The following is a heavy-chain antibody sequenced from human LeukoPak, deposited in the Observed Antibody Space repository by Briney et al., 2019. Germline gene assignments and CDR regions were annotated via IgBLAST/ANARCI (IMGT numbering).Heavy chain of an antibody. CDR3: ARDGTPSQYQLRVYYYYYMDV. J-gene: IGHJ6*03. D-gene: IGHD2-2*01. Sequence: PGGSLRLSCAASGFTFSDYYMSWIRQAPGKGLEWVSYISSSGSTIYYADSVKGRFTISRDNAKNSLYLQMNSLRAEDTAVYYCARDGTPSQYQLRVYYYYYMDVWGKGTTVTVSS. CDR1: GFTFSDYY. V-gene: IGHV3-11*01. CDR2: ISSSGSTI.